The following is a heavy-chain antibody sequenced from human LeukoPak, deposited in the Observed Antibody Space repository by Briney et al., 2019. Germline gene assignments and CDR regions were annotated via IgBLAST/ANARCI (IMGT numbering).Heavy chain of an antibody. CDR2: IYYIGST. J-gene: IGHJ6*03. Sequence: PSETLSLTCTVSGGSISSSSYYWGWIRQPPGKGLEWIGNIYYIGSTYYNPSLKSRVTISVDTSKNQFSLKLSSVTAADTAVYYCARTTEGGYTYGYFYYYYMDVWGKGTTVTVSS. D-gene: IGHD5-18*01. V-gene: IGHV4-39*07. CDR1: GGSISSSSYY. CDR3: ARTTEGGYTYGYFYYYYMDV.